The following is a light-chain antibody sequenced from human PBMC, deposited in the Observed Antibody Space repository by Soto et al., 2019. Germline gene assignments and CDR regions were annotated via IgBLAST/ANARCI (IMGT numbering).Light chain of an antibody. CDR1: QSVDSH. V-gene: IGKV3-11*01. J-gene: IGKJ5*01. CDR3: QQRNDWPIT. CDR2: GAS. Sequence: EIVLTQSPASLSLSPGERATLSCRASQSVDSHLVWYQQKPGQAPRLLIFGASNRAPGIPARFSGSGSGTDFTLAINRLEPDDFAVYYCQQRNDWPITFGQGTRLEIK.